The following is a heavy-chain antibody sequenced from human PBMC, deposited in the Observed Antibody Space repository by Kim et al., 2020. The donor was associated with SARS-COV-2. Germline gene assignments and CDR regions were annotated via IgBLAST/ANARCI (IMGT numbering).Heavy chain of an antibody. CDR1: GGSMSFYH. CDR3: ARSCPTTSCSPSGVTL. V-gene: IGHV4-59*08. Sequence: SETLSLTCTVSGGSMSFYHWSWIRQAPGKGLEWIGYVFYSGSTNFNPSLKSRVAISIDQPKNHIYLNLTSVTAADTAVYYCARSCPTTSCSPSGVTLWGRGALVIVSS. J-gene: IGHJ2*01. D-gene: IGHD1-26*01. CDR2: VFYSGST.